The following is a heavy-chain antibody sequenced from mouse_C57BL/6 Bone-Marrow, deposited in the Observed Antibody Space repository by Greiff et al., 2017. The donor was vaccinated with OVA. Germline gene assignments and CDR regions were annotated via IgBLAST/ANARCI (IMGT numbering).Heavy chain of an antibody. CDR3: ARFDGDDPFYYYDLDY. Sequence: QVQLQQPGAELVKPGASVKMSCKASGYTFTSYWITWVKQRPGQGLEWIGDIYPGSGSTNYNEKFKSKATLTVDTSSSTTYMQLSSLTSEDSAVYFSARFDGDDPFYYYDLDYWGQGTSVTVSS. CDR2: IYPGSGST. CDR1: GYTFTSYW. V-gene: IGHV1-55*01. J-gene: IGHJ4*01. D-gene: IGHD2-2*01.